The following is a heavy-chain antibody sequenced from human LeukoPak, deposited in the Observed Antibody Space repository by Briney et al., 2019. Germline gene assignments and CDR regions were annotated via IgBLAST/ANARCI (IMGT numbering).Heavy chain of an antibody. CDR2: ISSSSSTI. D-gene: IGHD6-19*01. Sequence: GGSLRLSCAASGFTFSSYSMNWVRQAPGKGLEWVSYISSSSSTIYYSDSVKGRFTISRDNAKNSLYLQMNSLRDEDTAVYYCARDWDIAVAGTDYFDYWGQGTLVTVSS. J-gene: IGHJ4*02. CDR1: GFTFSSYS. CDR3: ARDWDIAVAGTDYFDY. V-gene: IGHV3-48*02.